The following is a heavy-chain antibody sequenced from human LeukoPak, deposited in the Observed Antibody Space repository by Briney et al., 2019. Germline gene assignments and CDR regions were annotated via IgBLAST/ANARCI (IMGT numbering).Heavy chain of an antibody. D-gene: IGHD1-1*01. J-gene: IGHJ4*02. CDR3: ARVPSGTLNLDPYFDY. CDR2: TSYDGTNK. CDR1: GFSFSNYT. Sequence: GGSLRLSCAASGFSFSNYTIHWVRQAPGKGLEWVALTSYDGTNKYYADSVKGRFTISRDNSRNTLYLQMDSLRLEDTAVYYCARVPSGTLNLDPYFDYWGQGTLVTISS. V-gene: IGHV3-30*04.